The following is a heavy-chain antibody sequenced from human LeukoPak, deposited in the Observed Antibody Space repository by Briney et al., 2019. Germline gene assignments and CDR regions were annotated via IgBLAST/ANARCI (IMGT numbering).Heavy chain of an antibody. D-gene: IGHD6-19*01. V-gene: IGHV3-21*01. J-gene: IGHJ3*02. CDR1: GFTFSSYA. Sequence: PGGSLRLSCAGSGFTFSSYAMSWVRQAPGKGLEWVSSISTSSSYINYADSVKGRFTISRDNAKKSLYLQMNSLRADDTALYYCARGASVVPGIDNAFDIWGQGTMVTVSS. CDR3: ARGASVVPGIDNAFDI. CDR2: ISTSSSYI.